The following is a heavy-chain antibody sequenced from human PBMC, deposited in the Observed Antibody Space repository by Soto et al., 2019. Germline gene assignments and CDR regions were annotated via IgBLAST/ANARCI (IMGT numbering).Heavy chain of an antibody. CDR3: ARVDLPAAMRSPPNY. D-gene: IGHD2-2*01. Sequence: ASVKVSCKASGYTFTSYGISWVRQAPGQGLEWMGWISAYNGNTNYAQKLQGRVTMTTDTSTSTAYMELRSLRSDDTAVYYCARVDLPAAMRSPPNYWGQGTLVTVSS. V-gene: IGHV1-18*01. CDR1: GYTFTSYG. J-gene: IGHJ4*02. CDR2: ISAYNGNT.